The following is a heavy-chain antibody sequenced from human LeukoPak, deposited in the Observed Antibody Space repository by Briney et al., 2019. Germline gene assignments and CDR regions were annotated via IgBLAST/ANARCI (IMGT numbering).Heavy chain of an antibody. CDR3: ARGRGYGPYFDY. Sequence: SETLSLTXAVYGGSFSGYYWSWNRQPPGKGLEWIGEINHSGSTNYNPSLKSRVTISVDTSKNQFSLKLSSVTAADTAVYYCARGRGYGPYFDYWGQGTLVTVSS. J-gene: IGHJ4*02. CDR2: INHSGST. D-gene: IGHD5-18*01. CDR1: GGSFSGYY. V-gene: IGHV4-34*01.